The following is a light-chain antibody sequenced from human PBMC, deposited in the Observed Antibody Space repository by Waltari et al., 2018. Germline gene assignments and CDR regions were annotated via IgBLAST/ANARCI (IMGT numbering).Light chain of an antibody. CDR3: QSYDSSYPAV. Sequence: NFMLTQPHSVSESPGKTVTISCTRSSGSIASSYVQWFQQRPGSSPTTVIFEDNQRPSGVPDRFSGSIDSSSNSASLTISGLQTEDEADYYCQSYDSSYPAVFEGGTQLTVL. CDR2: EDN. CDR1: SGSIASSY. J-gene: IGLJ7*01. V-gene: IGLV6-57*01.